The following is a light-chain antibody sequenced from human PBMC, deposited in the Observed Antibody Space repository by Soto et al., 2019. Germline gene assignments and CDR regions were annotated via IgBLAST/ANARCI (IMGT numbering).Light chain of an antibody. Sequence: DIVLTQCPGTLSLSPGQRATLSCRASQSLSSSFLAGSQQKPGQARRHLIYGASSRSTGIPDGFXCSGSGTAFTLTITMLEPEGFAVYDCKQYGRSLGTCGLGTKV. CDR1: QSLSSSF. CDR2: GAS. CDR3: KQYGRSLGT. J-gene: IGKJ1*01. V-gene: IGKV3-20*01.